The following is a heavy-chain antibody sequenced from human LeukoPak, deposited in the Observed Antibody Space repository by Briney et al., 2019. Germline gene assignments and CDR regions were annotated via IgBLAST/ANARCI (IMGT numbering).Heavy chain of an antibody. CDR1: GFTFSSYG. CDR2: ISYDGSNK. V-gene: IGHV3-30*03. Sequence: GRSLRLSCAASGFTFSSYGMHWVRQAPGKGLEWVAVISYDGSNKYYGDSVKGRFTISRDNSKNTLYLQMGSLRAEDMAVYYCARKRDYYNSLGPAYYYYYYMDVWGKGTTVTVSS. CDR3: ARKRDYYNSLGPAYYYYYYMDV. D-gene: IGHD3-22*01. J-gene: IGHJ6*03.